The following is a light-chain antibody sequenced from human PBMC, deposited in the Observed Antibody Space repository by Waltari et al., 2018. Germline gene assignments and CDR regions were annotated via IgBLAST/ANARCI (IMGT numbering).Light chain of an antibody. Sequence: EIVLTQSPGTLPLSQGERAPLACRASQSVGRSLAWYQQKPGRAPRLLICGASSRATGIPDRFSGSGSGTDFSLTISRLEPEDFAVYYCQHYVRLPATFGQGTKVEIK. CDR1: QSVGRS. J-gene: IGKJ1*01. CDR3: QHYVRLPAT. V-gene: IGKV3-20*01. CDR2: GAS.